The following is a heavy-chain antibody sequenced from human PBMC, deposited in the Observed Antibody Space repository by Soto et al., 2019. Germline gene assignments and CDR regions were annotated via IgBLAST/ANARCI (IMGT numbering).Heavy chain of an antibody. CDR1: GGSLTSNSYY. Sequence: KPSETLSVTCTISGGSLTSNSYYWGWIRQPPGKGLEWIGSFYYSQNTYFNPSLKGRVTISVDTSKKQFSLNLSAVTSADTAVYYCARRSTVTYDYWGQGFMVTGSS. CDR2: FYYSQNT. J-gene: IGHJ4*02. V-gene: IGHV4-39*01. CDR3: ARRSTVTYDY. D-gene: IGHD4-17*01.